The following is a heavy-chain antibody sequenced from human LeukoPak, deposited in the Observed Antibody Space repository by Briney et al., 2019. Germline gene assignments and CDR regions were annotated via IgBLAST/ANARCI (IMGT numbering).Heavy chain of an antibody. J-gene: IGHJ4*02. Sequence: GGSLRLSCAASGFTFRTSGMNWVRQAPGKGLEWVSYISSSGTTISYAQSVKGRFTITRDNAQNSLTLHMNTLRVDDTAVYYCAKDGGTHFDHWGQGTLVTVSS. D-gene: IGHD1-26*01. CDR1: GFTFRTSG. V-gene: IGHV3-48*01. CDR3: AKDGGTHFDH. CDR2: ISSSGTTI.